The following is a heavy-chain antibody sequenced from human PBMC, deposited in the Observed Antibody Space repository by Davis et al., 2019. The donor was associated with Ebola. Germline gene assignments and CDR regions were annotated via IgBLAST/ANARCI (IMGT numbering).Heavy chain of an antibody. V-gene: IGHV1-46*01. Sequence: AASAKVFCKASGYTFTSHWIHWVRQAPGQGLEWMGIINPNGGRTTYAQKFQGRATITRDTSTSTLYMELNSLRSDDTAVYYCARDHSLVQNGLGGWWFDPWGQGTLVTVSS. CDR1: GYTFTSHW. D-gene: IGHD3-16*01. CDR3: ARDHSLVQNGLGGWWFDP. CDR2: INPNGGRT. J-gene: IGHJ5*02.